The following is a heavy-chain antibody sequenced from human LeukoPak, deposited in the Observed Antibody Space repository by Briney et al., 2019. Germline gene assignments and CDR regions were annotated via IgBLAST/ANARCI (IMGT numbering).Heavy chain of an antibody. CDR2: ISANDGKT. D-gene: IGHD1-1*01. J-gene: IGHJ4*02. Sequence: ASVKVSCKASGFVFTSYGFTWVRQAPGQGLEWMGWISANDGKTHYSEKHQGRVTMSTDTVTSTAYMELRSLRSDDTAVYYCARELHVERDDYWGQGALVTVSS. V-gene: IGHV1-18*01. CDR3: ARELHVERDDY. CDR1: GFVFTSYG.